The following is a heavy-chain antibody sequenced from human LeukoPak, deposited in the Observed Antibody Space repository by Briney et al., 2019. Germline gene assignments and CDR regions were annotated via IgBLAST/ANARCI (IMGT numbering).Heavy chain of an antibody. J-gene: IGHJ3*02. Sequence: ESGPTLVNPTQTLTLTCTFSGSSLSTSGMRVSWIRQPPGKALEWLARIDWDDDKFYSTSLKTRLTISKDTSKDQVVLTMTNMDPVDTATYYCARMGDDYGDAFDIWGQGTMVTVSS. CDR3: ARMGDDYGDAFDI. V-gene: IGHV2-70*04. D-gene: IGHD4-17*01. CDR1: GSSLSTSGMR. CDR2: IDWDDDK.